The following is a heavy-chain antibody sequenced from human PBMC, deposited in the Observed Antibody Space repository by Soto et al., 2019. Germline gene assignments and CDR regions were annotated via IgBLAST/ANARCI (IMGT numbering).Heavy chain of an antibody. J-gene: IGHJ4*02. Sequence: QVQLVESGGGVVQPGRSLRLSCAASGFTFSNYAMHWVRQAPGKGLEWVAVISYDGSNKYYADSVKGRFTISRDNSKNTLYLQMNSLRAEDTAVYYCARAPTTVNTAYYFDYWGQGTLVTVSS. V-gene: IGHV3-30-3*01. CDR1: GFTFSNYA. CDR2: ISYDGSNK. D-gene: IGHD4-17*01. CDR3: ARAPTTVNTAYYFDY.